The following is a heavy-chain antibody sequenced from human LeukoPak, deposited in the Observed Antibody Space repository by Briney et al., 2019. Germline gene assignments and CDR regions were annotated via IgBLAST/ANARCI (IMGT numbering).Heavy chain of an antibody. CDR3: ATTPSRVSWVAVSGYFDD. V-gene: IGHV4-38-2*02. Sequence: PSETLSLTCTVSGYSICSGYYWGWIRQAPGKGLEWIGSIYHSGTIYYNPSLKSRVTISVDTSKNQFSLKLSSVTAADTAVYYCATTPSRVSWVAVSGYFDDWGQGTLVTVSS. J-gene: IGHJ4*02. CDR2: IYHSGTI. D-gene: IGHD6-13*01. CDR1: GYSICSGYY.